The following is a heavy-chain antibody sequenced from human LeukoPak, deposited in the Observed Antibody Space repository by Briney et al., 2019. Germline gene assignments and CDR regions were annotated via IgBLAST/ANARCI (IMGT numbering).Heavy chain of an antibody. CDR3: ARGHGANGEREYSQH. J-gene: IGHJ1*01. V-gene: IGHV1-2*04. Sequence: GASVKVSCKASGYTFTGYYMHWVRQAPGQGLEWMGWINPNSGGTNYAQKFQGWVTMTRDTSISTAYMELSRLRSDDTAVYYCARGHGANGEREYSQHWGQGTLVTVSS. D-gene: IGHD4/OR15-4a*01. CDR2: INPNSGGT. CDR1: GYTFTGYY.